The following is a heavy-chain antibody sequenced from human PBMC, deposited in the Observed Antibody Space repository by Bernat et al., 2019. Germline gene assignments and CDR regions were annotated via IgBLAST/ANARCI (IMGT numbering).Heavy chain of an antibody. Sequence: QVQLVQSGAEVKKPGASVKVSCKASGYSFTSYGISWVRQAPGQGLEWVAWISAYNGHTSYAQSVQGRVTMTTDTSTSTAYMELRSLTSDDTAVYYCARDWYYGSGRTTPFEYWGQGTLVTVSP. CDR3: ARDWYYGSGRTTPFEY. J-gene: IGHJ4*02. CDR2: ISAYNGHT. V-gene: IGHV1-18*01. CDR1: GYSFTSYG. D-gene: IGHD3-10*01.